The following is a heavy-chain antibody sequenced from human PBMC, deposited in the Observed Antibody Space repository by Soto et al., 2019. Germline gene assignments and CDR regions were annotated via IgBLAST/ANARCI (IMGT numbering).Heavy chain of an antibody. V-gene: IGHV3-48*01. J-gene: IGHJ6*03. D-gene: IGHD6-25*01. CDR1: RFSLSSYS. CDR2: SSGSSSTI. CDR3: ARESGDNYYFYYMDV. Sequence: EVQLVESGGGLVQSGGSLRLSCAASRFSLSSYSMNWVRQAPGKGLEWVSYSSGSSSTIYYADSVKGRFTISRDNAKNSLYLHMNSLRAEDTAVYYCARESGDNYYFYYMDVWGKGTTVTVSS.